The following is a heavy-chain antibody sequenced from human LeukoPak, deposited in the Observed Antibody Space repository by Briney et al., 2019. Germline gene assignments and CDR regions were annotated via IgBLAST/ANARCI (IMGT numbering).Heavy chain of an antibody. D-gene: IGHD3-10*01. V-gene: IGHV3-20*04. J-gene: IGHJ6*02. CDR1: GFTFDDYG. Sequence: GGSLRLSWAASGFTFDDYGMSWVRQAPGKGLEWVSGINWNGGSTGYADSVKGRFTISRDNAKNSLYLQMNSLRAEDTALYYCARGLLWFGELLYQYGMDVWGQGTTVTVSS. CDR3: ARGLLWFGELLYQYGMDV. CDR2: INWNGGST.